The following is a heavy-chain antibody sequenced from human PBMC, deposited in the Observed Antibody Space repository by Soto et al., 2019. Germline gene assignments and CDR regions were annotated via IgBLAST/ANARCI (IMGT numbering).Heavy chain of an antibody. J-gene: IGHJ6*02. CDR2: ISGSGGST. CDR3: ARGKPIVVVITDYYYYGMDV. Sequence: GGSLRLSCAGSGFTFSSYAMSWVRQAPGKGLEWVSAISGSGGSTYYADSVKGRFTISRDNSKNTLYLQMNSLRAEDTAVYYCARGKPIVVVITDYYYYGMDVWGQGTTVTVSS. V-gene: IGHV3-23*01. D-gene: IGHD3-22*01. CDR1: GFTFSSYA.